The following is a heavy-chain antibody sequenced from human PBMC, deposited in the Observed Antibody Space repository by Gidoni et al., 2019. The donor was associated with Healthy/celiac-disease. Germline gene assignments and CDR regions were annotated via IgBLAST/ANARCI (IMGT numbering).Heavy chain of an antibody. CDR3: ARIMDYGSGSYYYYMDV. J-gene: IGHJ6*03. Sequence: QVQLVESGGGVVQPGRSLRLSCAASGFTFSSSAMHWVRQAPGKGREWVAVISYDGSNKYYADSVKGRFTISRDNSKNTLYLQMNSLRAEDTAVYYCARIMDYGSGSYYYYMDVWGKGTTVTVSS. V-gene: IGHV3-30-3*01. D-gene: IGHD3-10*01. CDR1: GFTFSSSA. CDR2: ISYDGSNK.